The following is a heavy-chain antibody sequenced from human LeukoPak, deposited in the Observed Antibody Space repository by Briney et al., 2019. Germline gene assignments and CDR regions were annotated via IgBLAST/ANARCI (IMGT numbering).Heavy chain of an antibody. CDR3: AKTMSPYYYDSSGF. CDR2: ISSSGSTI. V-gene: IGHV3-11*04. CDR1: GFTFSDYY. Sequence: GGSLRFSCAASGFTFSDYYMSWIRQAPGKGLEWVSYISSSGSTIYYADSVKGRFTISRDNAKNTLYLQMNSLRTEDTAVYYCAKTMSPYYYDSSGFWGQGTLVTVSS. D-gene: IGHD3-22*01. J-gene: IGHJ4*02.